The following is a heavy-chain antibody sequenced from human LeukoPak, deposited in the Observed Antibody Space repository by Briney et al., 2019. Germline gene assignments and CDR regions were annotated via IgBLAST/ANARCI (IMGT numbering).Heavy chain of an antibody. Sequence: GGSLRLSCAASGFTFSSYEMNWVRQAPGKGLEWVSSISSSSSYIYYADSVKGRFTISRDNAKNSLYLQMNSLRAEDTAVYYCARVSYSYGYAVDYWGQGTLVTVSS. V-gene: IGHV3-21*01. CDR2: ISSSSSYI. CDR3: ARVSYSYGYAVDY. D-gene: IGHD5-18*01. J-gene: IGHJ4*02. CDR1: GFTFSSYE.